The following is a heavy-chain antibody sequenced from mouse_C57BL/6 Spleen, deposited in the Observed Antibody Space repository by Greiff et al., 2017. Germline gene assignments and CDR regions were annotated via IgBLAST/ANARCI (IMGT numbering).Heavy chain of an antibody. CDR2: ISSGSSTI. D-gene: IGHD1-1*01. V-gene: IGHV5-17*01. CDR1: GFTFSDYG. CDR3: ARGGYGSSYTYWYFDV. J-gene: IGHJ1*03. Sequence: EVKLMESGGGLVKPGGSLKLSCAASGFTFSDYGMHWVRQAPEKGLEWVAYISSGSSTIYYADTVKGRFTISRDNAKNTLFRQMTSLRSEDTAMYYCARGGYGSSYTYWYFDVWGTGTTVTVSS.